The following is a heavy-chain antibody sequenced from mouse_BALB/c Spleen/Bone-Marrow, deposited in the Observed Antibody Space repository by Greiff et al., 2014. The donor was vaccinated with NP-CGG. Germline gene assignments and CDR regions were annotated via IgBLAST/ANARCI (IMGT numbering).Heavy chain of an antibody. J-gene: IGHJ4*01. CDR3: ARRTRYAMDY. CDR2: IDPANGNT. V-gene: IGHV14-3*02. D-gene: IGHD3-3*01. Sequence: EVQLQQSGAELVKPGASVKLSCTASGFNIKDTYMHWVKQRPEQGLERIGRIDPANGNTKYDPKFQGKATITADTSSNTAYLQLSSLTSEDTADYYCARRTRYAMDYWGQGTSVTVSA. CDR1: GFNIKDTY.